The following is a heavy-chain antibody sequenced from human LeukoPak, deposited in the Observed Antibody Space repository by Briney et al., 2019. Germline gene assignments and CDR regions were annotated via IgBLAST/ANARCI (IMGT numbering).Heavy chain of an antibody. CDR3: VRDRWLDW. CDR2: IKQDGSEK. D-gene: IGHD3/OR15-3a*01. J-gene: IGHJ4*02. CDR1: GFSFSSYW. V-gene: IGHV3-7*01. Sequence: GGSLRLCCAASGFSFSSYWMSWVRQAPGKGLEWVANIKQDGSEKDYVDSVKGRFTISRDNAKSSLYLQMTSLRAEDTAVYYCVRDRWLDWWGQGTLVTVSS.